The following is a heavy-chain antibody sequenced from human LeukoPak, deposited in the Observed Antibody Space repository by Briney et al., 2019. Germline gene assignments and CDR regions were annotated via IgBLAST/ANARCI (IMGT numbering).Heavy chain of an antibody. CDR1: GYTFTSYG. D-gene: IGHD4-17*01. CDR3: AREVNGDYYFDY. CDR2: ISAYNGNT. V-gene: IGHV1-18*01. Sequence: ASVKVSCKASGYTFTSYGISWVRQAPGQGLEWMGWISAYNGNTNYARKLQGRVTMTTDTSTSTAYMELRSLRSDDTAVYYCAREVNGDYYFDYWGQGTLVTVPS. J-gene: IGHJ4*02.